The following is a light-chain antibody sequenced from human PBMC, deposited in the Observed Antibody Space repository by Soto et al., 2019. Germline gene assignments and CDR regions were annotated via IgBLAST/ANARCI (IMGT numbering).Light chain of an antibody. CDR1: SSNIGAGYD. V-gene: IGLV1-40*01. CDR3: QSYDSSLFWV. Sequence: QSALTQPPSVSGAPGQRVTISCTGSSSNIGAGYDVYWYQQLPGTAPKLLIYGNSNRPSGVPDRFSGSKSGTSASLAITGLQAEDEAVYYCQSYDSSLFWVFGGGTKVTVL. CDR2: GNS. J-gene: IGLJ3*02.